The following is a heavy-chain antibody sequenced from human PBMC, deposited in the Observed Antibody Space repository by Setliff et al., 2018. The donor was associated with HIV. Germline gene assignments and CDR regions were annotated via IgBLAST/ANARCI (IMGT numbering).Heavy chain of an antibody. CDR1: GFTFSRYW. V-gene: IGHV3-7*05. D-gene: IGHD5-12*01. CDR2: IKQDGSEE. Sequence: SLKISCAASGFTFSRYWMTWVRQAPGKGLEWVANIKQDGSEEHYGDSVKGRFTITRDSAENSLYLQMNSLRVEDTAVYYCARDSLVAAMGASAFDIWGHGTMVTVSS. J-gene: IGHJ3*02. CDR3: ARDSLVAAMGASAFDI.